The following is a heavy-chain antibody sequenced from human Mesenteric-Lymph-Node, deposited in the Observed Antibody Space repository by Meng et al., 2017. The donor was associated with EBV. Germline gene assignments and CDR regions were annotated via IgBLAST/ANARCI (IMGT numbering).Heavy chain of an antibody. Sequence: QVQVQGPGPGLAKPSQTLSLTCAVAGDSSSGGGYYWSWIRQPPGKGLDWIGYIYHSGGAYYTPSLKSRVTMSVDTSKNHFSLRLGSVTAADTAVYYCVRQPWLHERFDHWGPGILVTVSS. D-gene: IGHD1-1*01. CDR3: VRQPWLHERFDH. CDR1: GDSSSGGGYY. CDR2: IYHSGGA. V-gene: IGHV4-30-4*01. J-gene: IGHJ4*02.